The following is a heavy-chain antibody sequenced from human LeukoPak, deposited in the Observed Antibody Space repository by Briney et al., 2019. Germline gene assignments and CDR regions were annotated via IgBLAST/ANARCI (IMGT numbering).Heavy chain of an antibody. D-gene: IGHD6-19*01. CDR1: GGSISSYY. CDR2: INTSGST. Sequence: SDTLSLTCTVSGGSISSYYWSWIRQPAGKGLEWIGRINTSGSTNYNPSLKSRVTMSVDTSKTQFSLKLSSVTAAETGVYYCARDSSGWYYYYYYMDVWGKGTTVTVSS. J-gene: IGHJ6*03. CDR3: ARDSSGWYYYYYYMDV. V-gene: IGHV4-4*07.